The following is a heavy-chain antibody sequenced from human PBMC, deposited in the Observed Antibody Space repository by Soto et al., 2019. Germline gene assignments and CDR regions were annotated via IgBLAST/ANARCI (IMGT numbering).Heavy chain of an antibody. CDR3: ARHKDGSGSTYFDY. Sequence: QVQLQESGPGLVKPSETLSLTCTVSGGSISSYYWSWIRQPPGKGLEWIGYIYYSGSTNYNPSLKSRVTRSVDASKNHFPLKLNSMTAADTAVYYCARHKDGSGSTYFDYWGQGTLVTVSS. V-gene: IGHV4-59*08. J-gene: IGHJ4*02. CDR2: IYYSGST. D-gene: IGHD3-10*01. CDR1: GGSISSYY.